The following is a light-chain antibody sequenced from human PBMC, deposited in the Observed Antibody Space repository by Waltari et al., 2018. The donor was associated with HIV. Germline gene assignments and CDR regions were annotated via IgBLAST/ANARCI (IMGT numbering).Light chain of an antibody. CDR2: VDT. V-gene: IGLV3-1*01. CDR3: QAWDSNTGV. Sequence: SYELTQPPSVSVSPGQTASITCSGDKLGDKYAYWYQQKPGQSPVLVIYVDTKRPSGIPERFSGSNSGNTATLTISGTQAMDGADYYCQAWDSNTGVFGGGTKLTVL. CDR1: KLGDKY. J-gene: IGLJ2*01.